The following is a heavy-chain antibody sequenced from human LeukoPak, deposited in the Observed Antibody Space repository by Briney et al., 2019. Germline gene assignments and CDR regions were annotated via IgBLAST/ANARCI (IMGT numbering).Heavy chain of an antibody. CDR3: ARVEGAYCSSTSCYVDY. D-gene: IGHD2-2*01. V-gene: IGHV1-2*02. CDR2: INPNSGGT. CDR1: GYTFTSYG. Sequence: ASVKVSCKASGYTFTSYGISWVRQAPGQGLEWMGWINPNSGGTNYAQKFQGRVTMTRDTSISTAYMELSRLRSDDTAVYYCARVEGAYCSSTSCYVDYWGQGTLVTVSS. J-gene: IGHJ4*02.